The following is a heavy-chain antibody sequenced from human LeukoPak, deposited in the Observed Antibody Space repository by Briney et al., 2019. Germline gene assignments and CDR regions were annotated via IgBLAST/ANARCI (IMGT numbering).Heavy chain of an antibody. CDR1: GFISGFSLRNYA. D-gene: IGHD2-2*01. Sequence: GGSLRLSCVASGFISGFSLRNYAMNWVRQGPGKGLEWVASITATSNSIHSADSVKGRFTISGDNPQSSMYLQMNSLRAEDTAVYYCARDSNDIVVVPAADPNWFDPWGQGTLVTVSS. CDR3: ARDSNDIVVVPAADPNWFDP. V-gene: IGHV3-21*01. CDR2: ITATSNSI. J-gene: IGHJ5*02.